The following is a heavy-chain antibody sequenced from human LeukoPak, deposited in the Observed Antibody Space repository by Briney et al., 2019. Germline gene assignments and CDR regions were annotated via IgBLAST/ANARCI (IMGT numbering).Heavy chain of an antibody. CDR3: ARESIGGYNWNSGDGFDY. D-gene: IGHD1-7*01. Sequence: ASVKVSCKASGLTFSNYGITWVRQAPGQGLEWLGWISAYNGNTNYAQKLQGRVTMTTDTSTSTAYMELRSLRSDDTAVYYCARESIGGYNWNSGDGFDYWGQGTLVTVSS. CDR2: ISAYNGNT. V-gene: IGHV1-18*01. CDR1: GLTFSNYG. J-gene: IGHJ4*02.